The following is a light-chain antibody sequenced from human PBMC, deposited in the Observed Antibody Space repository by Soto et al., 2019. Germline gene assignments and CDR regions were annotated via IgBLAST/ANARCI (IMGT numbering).Light chain of an antibody. CDR2: EVN. V-gene: IGLV2-8*01. CDR3: SSYAGINNLV. J-gene: IGLJ3*02. CDR1: SSDVGGYNS. Sequence: QSALTQPPSASGSPGQSVTISCTGTSSDVGGYNSVSWYQQHPGKAPKLMTYEVNKPPSGVPDRFAGSKSGNTASLTVSGLQADDEADYYCSSYAGINNLVFGGGTKLTVL.